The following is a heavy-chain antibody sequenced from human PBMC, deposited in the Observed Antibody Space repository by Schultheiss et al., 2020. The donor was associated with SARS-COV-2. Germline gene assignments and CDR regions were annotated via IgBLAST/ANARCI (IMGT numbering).Heavy chain of an antibody. D-gene: IGHD6-19*01. J-gene: IGHJ6*02. CDR3: ARDLAAVAGNYYYGMDV. Sequence: GGSLRLSCAASGFTFSSYGMHWVRQAPGKGLEWVAVIWYDGSNKYYADSVKGRFTISRDNSKNTLYLQMNSLRAEDTAVYYCARDLAAVAGNYYYGMDVWGQGTTVTVSS. CDR1: GFTFSSYG. V-gene: IGHV3-33*08. CDR2: IWYDGSNK.